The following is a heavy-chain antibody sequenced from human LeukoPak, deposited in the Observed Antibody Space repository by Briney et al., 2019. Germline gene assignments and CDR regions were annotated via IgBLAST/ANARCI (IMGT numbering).Heavy chain of an antibody. J-gene: IGHJ3*02. Sequence: GESLKISCKGSGYSFTSYWIGWVRQMPGKGLEWMGIIYPGDSDTRYSPSFQGQVTISADNSISTAYLQWSSLKASDTAMYYCARRYYYDSSGYWAFDIWGQGTMVTVSS. CDR1: GYSFTSYW. D-gene: IGHD3-22*01. CDR3: ARRYYYDSSGYWAFDI. CDR2: IYPGDSDT. V-gene: IGHV5-51*01.